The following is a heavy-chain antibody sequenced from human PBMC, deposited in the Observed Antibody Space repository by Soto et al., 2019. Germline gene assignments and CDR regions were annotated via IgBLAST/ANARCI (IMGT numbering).Heavy chain of an antibody. CDR2: ISSNGANT. Sequence: EVLLLESGGGLVQPGGSLGLSCAASGFTFDSPYSHGMSWVRQSPGKGPEWVSTISSNGANTHYAESVKGRFTISKDASRNTVHLHMNSLRAEDTATYFCVSWVSAHFDYWGHGTPGHRLL. J-gene: IGHJ4*01. CDR1: GFTFDSPYSHG. D-gene: IGHD2-8*01. CDR3: VSWVSAHFDY. V-gene: IGHV3-23*01.